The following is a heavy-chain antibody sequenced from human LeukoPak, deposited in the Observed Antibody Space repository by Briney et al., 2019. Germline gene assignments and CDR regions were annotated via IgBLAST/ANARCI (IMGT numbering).Heavy chain of an antibody. J-gene: IGHJ4*02. CDR3: ARVRRRYYYDSSGDYYFDY. V-gene: IGHV4-34*01. D-gene: IGHD3-22*01. Sequence: SETLSLTCAVYGGSFSGYYWSWIRQPPGKGLEWIGEINHSGSTNYNPSLKSRVTISVDTSKNQFSLKLSSVTAADTAVYCCARVRRRYYYDSSGDYYFDYWGQGTLVTVSS. CDR1: GGSFSGYY. CDR2: INHSGST.